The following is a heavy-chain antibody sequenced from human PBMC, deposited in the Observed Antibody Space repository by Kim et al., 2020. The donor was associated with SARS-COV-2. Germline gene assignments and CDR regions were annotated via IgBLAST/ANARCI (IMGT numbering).Heavy chain of an antibody. Sequence: SETLSLTCTVSGGSISSGDYYWSWIRQPPGKGLEWIGYIYYSGSTYYNPSLKSRVTISVDTSKNQFSLKLSSVTAADTAVYYCARASFGDYGDYLYGGALGYWGQGTLVTVSS. V-gene: IGHV4-30-4*01. CDR1: GGSISSGDYY. CDR3: ARASFGDYGDYLYGGALGY. J-gene: IGHJ4*02. CDR2: IYYSGST. D-gene: IGHD4-17*01.